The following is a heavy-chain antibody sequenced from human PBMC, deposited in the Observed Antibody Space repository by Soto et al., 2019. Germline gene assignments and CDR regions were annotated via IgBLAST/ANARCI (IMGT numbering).Heavy chain of an antibody. CDR2: INHSGST. J-gene: IGHJ4*02. Sequence: PSETLSLTCAVYGGSFSGYYWSWIRQPPGKGLEWIGEINHSGSTNYNPSLKSRVTISVDTSKNQFSLKLSSVTAADTAVYYCARGIEGAKYYFDYWGQGTLVTVSS. D-gene: IGHD1-26*01. CDR3: ARGIEGAKYYFDY. V-gene: IGHV4-34*01. CDR1: GGSFSGYY.